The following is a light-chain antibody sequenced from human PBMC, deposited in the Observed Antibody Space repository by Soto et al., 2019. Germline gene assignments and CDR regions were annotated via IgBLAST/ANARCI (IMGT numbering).Light chain of an antibody. Sequence: QSALTQPPSVSGSPGQSVTISCTRTSSDVGSYNRVSWYQQPPGTAPKLMISEVSNRPSGVPDRFSGSKSGNTASLTISGLQAEDEADYYCSSYTSSSTYVFGTGTKVTVL. CDR2: EVS. CDR3: SSYTSSSTYV. J-gene: IGLJ1*01. V-gene: IGLV2-18*02. CDR1: SSDVGSYNR.